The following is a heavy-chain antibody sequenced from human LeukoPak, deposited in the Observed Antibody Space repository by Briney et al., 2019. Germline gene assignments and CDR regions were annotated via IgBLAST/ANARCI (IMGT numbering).Heavy chain of an antibody. CDR3: ARPGGLRLGELSLHYYYYGMDV. CDR2: IIPILGIA. CDR1: GGTXSSYA. V-gene: IGHV1-69*04. J-gene: IGHJ6*02. D-gene: IGHD3-16*02. Sequence: SVKVSCKASGGTXSSYAISWVRQAPGQGLEWMGRIIPILGIANYAQKFQGRVTITADKSTSTAYMELSSLRSEDTAVYYCARPGGLRLGELSLHYYYYGMDVWGQGTTVTVSS.